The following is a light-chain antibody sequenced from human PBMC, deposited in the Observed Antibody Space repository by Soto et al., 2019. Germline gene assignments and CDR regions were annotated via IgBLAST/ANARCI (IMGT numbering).Light chain of an antibody. V-gene: IGKV3-20*01. Sequence: EIVLTQSPGTLSLSPGERATLSCRASQSVSSSYLAWYQQKPGQAPRLLIYGASSRATGIPDRFSGSGSETDFTLTISRLEPGDFAVYYCQQYGNSPVTFGQGTKVDIK. J-gene: IGKJ1*01. CDR2: GAS. CDR3: QQYGNSPVT. CDR1: QSVSSSY.